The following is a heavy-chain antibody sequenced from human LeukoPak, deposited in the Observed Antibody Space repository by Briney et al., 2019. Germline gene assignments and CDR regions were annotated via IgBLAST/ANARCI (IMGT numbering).Heavy chain of an antibody. D-gene: IGHD3-10*01. CDR3: AAHYGSANWFDP. Sequence: SVKVSCKASGFTFTSSAMQWVRQARGQRLEWIGWIVVGSGNTNYAQKFQERVTITRDMSTSTAYMELSSLRSEDTAAYYCAAHYGSANWFDPWGQGTLVTVSS. CDR2: IVVGSGNT. J-gene: IGHJ5*02. CDR1: GFTFTSSA. V-gene: IGHV1-58*02.